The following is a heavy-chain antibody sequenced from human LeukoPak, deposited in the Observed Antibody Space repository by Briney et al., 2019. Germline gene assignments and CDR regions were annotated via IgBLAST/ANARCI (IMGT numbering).Heavy chain of an antibody. CDR2: IKSDGSST. CDR3: AKDRLDYYDSSGYYFDY. Sequence: PGGSLRLSCAASGFTFSSYWMHWVRQGPGKGLVWVSRIKSDGSSTSYADSVKGRFTISRDNAKNTLYLQMNSLRAEDTAVYYCAKDRLDYYDSSGYYFDYWGQGTPVTVSS. D-gene: IGHD3-22*01. J-gene: IGHJ4*02. CDR1: GFTFSSYW. V-gene: IGHV3-74*01.